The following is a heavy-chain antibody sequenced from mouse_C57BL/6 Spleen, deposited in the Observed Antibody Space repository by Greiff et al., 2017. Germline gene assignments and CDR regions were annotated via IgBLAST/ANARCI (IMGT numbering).Heavy chain of an antibody. V-gene: IGHV1-55*01. J-gene: IGHJ1*03. CDR3: ANLYDGYDEVYWYFDV. CDR1: GYTFTSYW. Sequence: QVQLKQPGAELVQPGASVKMSCKASGYTFTSYWITWVKQRPGQGLEWIGDIYPGRGSTNSNEKFKSKATRTVDTSSSTAYMQLSVLTSEDSAVYYCANLYDGYDEVYWYFDVWGTGTTVTVSS. CDR2: IYPGRGST. D-gene: IGHD2-2*01.